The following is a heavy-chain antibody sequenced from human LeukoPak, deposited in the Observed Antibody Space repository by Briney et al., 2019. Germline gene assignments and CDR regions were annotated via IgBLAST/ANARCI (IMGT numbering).Heavy chain of an antibody. V-gene: IGHV3-66*02. J-gene: IGHJ4*02. D-gene: IGHD6-6*01. CDR2: IYSGGST. CDR3: AREIAARLDY. CDR1: GFTVRSNY. Sequence: PGGSLRLSCAASGFTVRSNYMSWVRQAPGKGLEWVSVIYSGGSTYYSDAVKGRFTISRDNSKNTLYLQMNSLRAEDTAVYYCAREIAARLDYWGQGTLVTVSS.